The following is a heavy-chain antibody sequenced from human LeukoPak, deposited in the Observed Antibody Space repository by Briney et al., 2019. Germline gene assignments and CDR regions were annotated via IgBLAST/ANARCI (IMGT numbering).Heavy chain of an antibody. Sequence: PGGSLRLSCAASGFTFSDYYMSWIRQAPGKGLEWVSYIGSSGSTIYYADSVKGRFTISRDNAKNSLYLQMNSLRAEDTAVYYCATRDLYYYDSSGYYPFGYWGQGTLVTVSS. V-gene: IGHV3-11*04. CDR3: ATRDLYYYDSSGYYPFGY. J-gene: IGHJ4*02. CDR2: IGSSGSTI. D-gene: IGHD3-22*01. CDR1: GFTFSDYY.